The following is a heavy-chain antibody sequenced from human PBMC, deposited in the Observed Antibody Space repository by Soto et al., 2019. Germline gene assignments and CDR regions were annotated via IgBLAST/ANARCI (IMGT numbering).Heavy chain of an antibody. Sequence: SQTLSLTCAISGGSVSSNSAAWNWIRQSPSRGLEWLGRTYYRSKWYNDYAVSVKSRITINPDTSKNQFSLQLNSVTPEDTAVYYCARDRTVTTLPQRYFDYWGQGTLVTVSS. D-gene: IGHD4-17*01. CDR1: GGSVSSNSAA. V-gene: IGHV6-1*01. CDR2: TYYRSKWYN. J-gene: IGHJ4*02. CDR3: ARDRTVTTLPQRYFDY.